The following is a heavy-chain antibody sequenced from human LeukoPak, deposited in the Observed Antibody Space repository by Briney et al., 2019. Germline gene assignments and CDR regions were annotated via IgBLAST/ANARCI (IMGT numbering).Heavy chain of an antibody. Sequence: PSETLSLTCAVSGYSISSGYYWGWVRQPPGKGLEWIGSIYHSGSTYYNPSLKSRVTISVDTSKNQFSLKLSSVTAADTAVYYCARPGGSYLIWGQGTMVTVSS. J-gene: IGHJ3*02. V-gene: IGHV4-38-2*01. CDR3: ARPGGSYLI. D-gene: IGHD1-26*01. CDR2: IYHSGST. CDR1: GYSISSGYY.